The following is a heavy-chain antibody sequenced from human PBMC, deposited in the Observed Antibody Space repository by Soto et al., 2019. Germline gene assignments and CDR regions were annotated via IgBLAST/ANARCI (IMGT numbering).Heavy chain of an antibody. CDR1: GFTFSSCA. CDR3: ARESPPRYIAALDY. V-gene: IGHV3-30-3*01. J-gene: IGHJ4*02. Sequence: TGGSLRLSCAASGFTFSSCAMHWVRQAPGKGLEWVAVISYDGSNKYYADSVKGRFTISRDNSKNTLYLQMNSLRAEDTAVYYCARESPPRYIAALDYWGQGTLVTVSS. CDR2: ISYDGSNK. D-gene: IGHD6-13*01.